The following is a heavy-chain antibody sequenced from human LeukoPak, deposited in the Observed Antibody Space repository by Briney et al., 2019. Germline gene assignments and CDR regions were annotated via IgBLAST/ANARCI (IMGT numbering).Heavy chain of an antibody. CDR2: ISSSGSTI. V-gene: IGHV3-11*01. CDR3: ARVLAYCSSTSCYYSNYYGKDV. CDR1: GFTFSDYY. Sequence: GALRLSCAASGFTFSDYYMSWIRQAPGKGLEWVSYISSSGSTIYYADSVKGRFTISRDNAKNSLYLQMNSPRAEDTAVYYCARVLAYCSSTSCYYSNYYGKDVWGQGTTVTVSS. J-gene: IGHJ6*02. D-gene: IGHD2-2*01.